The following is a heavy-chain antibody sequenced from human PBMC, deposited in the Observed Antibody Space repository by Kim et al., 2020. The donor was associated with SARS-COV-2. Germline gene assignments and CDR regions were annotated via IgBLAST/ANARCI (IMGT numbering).Heavy chain of an antibody. Sequence: SETLSLTCTVSGGSISSSSYYWGWIRQPPGKGLEWIGSIYYSGSTYYNPSLKSRVTISVDTSKNQFSLKLSSVTAADTAVYYCARPTEGGFGELYGWFDPWGQGTLVTVSS. V-gene: IGHV4-39*01. CDR1: GGSISSSSYY. CDR2: IYYSGST. D-gene: IGHD3-10*01. CDR3: ARPTEGGFGELYGWFDP. J-gene: IGHJ5*02.